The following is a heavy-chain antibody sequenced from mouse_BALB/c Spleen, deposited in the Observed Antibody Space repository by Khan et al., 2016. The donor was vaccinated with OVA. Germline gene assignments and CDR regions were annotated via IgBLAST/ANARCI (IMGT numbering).Heavy chain of an antibody. Sequence: VQLQQSGPEVVKPGASVKISCKASGYTFTDYNMDWVKPRHGKSLEWIGYFFPNSGGSGYNQKFKTKATLTVAISSSTAYMDLRSLTSEDAAVYYCVRSGYGSLAFWGQGTLVTVSA. J-gene: IGHJ3*01. CDR1: GYTFTDYN. CDR3: VRSGYGSLAF. D-gene: IGHD1-2*01. V-gene: IGHV1S29*02. CDR2: FFPNSGGS.